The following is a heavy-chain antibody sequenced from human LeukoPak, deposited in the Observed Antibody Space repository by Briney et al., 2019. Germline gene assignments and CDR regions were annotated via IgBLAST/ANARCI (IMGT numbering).Heavy chain of an antibody. V-gene: IGHV3-33*01. CDR3: ARDRREGATSAFDY. J-gene: IGHJ4*02. Sequence: PGGSLRLSCAASGFTFSSYGMHWVRQAPGKGLEWVAVIWYDGSNKYYADSVKGRFTISRDNSKNTLYLQMNSLRAEDTAVYYCARDRREGATSAFDYWGQGTLVTASS. CDR2: IWYDGSNK. D-gene: IGHD1-26*01. CDR1: GFTFSSYG.